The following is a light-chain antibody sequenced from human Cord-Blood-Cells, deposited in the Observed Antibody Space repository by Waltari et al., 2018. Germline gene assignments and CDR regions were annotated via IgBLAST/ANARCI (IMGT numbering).Light chain of an antibody. Sequence: EIVLTQSPATLSLSPGERATLSCRASQSISSYLAWYQQKPGQSHRLLIYDASNRATGIPARLSGSGSGTDFTLTISSLEPEDFAVYYCQQRSNWLTFGGGTKVEIK. V-gene: IGKV3-11*01. CDR1: QSISSY. CDR2: DAS. CDR3: QQRSNWLT. J-gene: IGKJ4*01.